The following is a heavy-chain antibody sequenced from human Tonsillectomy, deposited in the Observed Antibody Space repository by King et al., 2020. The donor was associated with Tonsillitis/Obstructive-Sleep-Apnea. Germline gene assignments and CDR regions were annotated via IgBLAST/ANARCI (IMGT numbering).Heavy chain of an antibody. CDR3: ARDDSSGYYFDAFDI. CDR2: IYYSGST. V-gene: IGHV4-59*01. Sequence: VQLQESGPGLVKPSETLSLTCTVSGGSISSYYWSWIRQPPWKGLEWIGYIYYSGSTNYNPSLKSRVTISVDKSKNQFSLKLSSVTAADTAVYYCARDDSSGYYFDAFDIWGQGTMDTVSS. J-gene: IGHJ3*02. CDR1: GGSISSYY. D-gene: IGHD3-22*01.